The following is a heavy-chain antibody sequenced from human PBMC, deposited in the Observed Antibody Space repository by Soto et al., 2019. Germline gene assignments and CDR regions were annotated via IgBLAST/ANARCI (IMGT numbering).Heavy chain of an antibody. D-gene: IGHD1-26*01. V-gene: IGHV4-30-4*01. J-gene: IGHJ4*02. CDR2: IYYSGST. Sequence: SETLSLTCTVSGGSISSGDYYWSWIRQPPGKGLEWIGYIYYSGSTYYNPSLKSRVTISVDTSKNQFSLKLSSVTAADTAVYYCARVGANTIDYWGQGTLVTVYS. CDR3: ARVGANTIDY. CDR1: GGSISSGDYY.